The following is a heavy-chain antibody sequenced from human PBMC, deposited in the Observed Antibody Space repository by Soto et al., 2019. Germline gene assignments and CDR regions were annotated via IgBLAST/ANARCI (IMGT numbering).Heavy chain of an antibody. CDR3: TRSVTGTIAHFDY. Sequence: GGSLRLSCAASGFTFSGSAMHWVRQASGKGLEWVGRIRSKSNSYATAYAASVKGRFTISRDDSKNTAYLQMISLKTEDTAVYYCTRSVTGTIAHFDYWGQGTLVTVPS. CDR2: IRSKSNSYAT. CDR1: GFTFSGSA. D-gene: IGHD1-7*01. V-gene: IGHV3-73*01. J-gene: IGHJ4*02.